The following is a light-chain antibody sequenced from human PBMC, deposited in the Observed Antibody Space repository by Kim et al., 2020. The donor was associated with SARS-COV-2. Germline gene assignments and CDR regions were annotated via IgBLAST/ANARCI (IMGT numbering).Light chain of an antibody. CDR3: QQYSQWPPT. J-gene: IGKJ1*01. V-gene: IGKV3-15*01. CDR1: QRIRSD. CDR2: AAS. Sequence: VMTQSPATLSVSPGERVTLSCRASQRIRSDLAWYQQRPGQGPRLLIYAASTRATGVPARFSGSGSETEFTLTINSLQSEDVAVYSCQQYSQWPPTFGQGTKVDIK.